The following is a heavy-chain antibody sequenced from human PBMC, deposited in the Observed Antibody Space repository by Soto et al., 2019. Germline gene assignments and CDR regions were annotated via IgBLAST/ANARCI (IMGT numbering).Heavy chain of an antibody. CDR1: GGSISSYY. V-gene: IGHV4-59*01. D-gene: IGHD6-6*01. J-gene: IGHJ4*02. CDR3: ARGPVVYSRSSEPWPTDY. Sequence: SETLSLTCTVSGGSISSYYWSWIRQPPGKGLEWIGYIYYSGSTNYNPSLKSRVTISVDTSKNQFSLKLSSVTAADTAVYYCARGPVVYSRSSEPWPTDYWGKGTLV. CDR2: IYYSGST.